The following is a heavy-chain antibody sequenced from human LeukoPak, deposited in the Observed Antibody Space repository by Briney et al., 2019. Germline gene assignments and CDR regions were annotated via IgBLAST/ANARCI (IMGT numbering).Heavy chain of an antibody. Sequence: PGGSLRLSCAVSGFTVNTNFMSWVRQAPGKGLEWVSVIYSGGSTYYADSVKGRFTISRDNSKNTLYLQMNSLRAEDTAVYYCAKDPVGFIVGATDFDYWGQGTLVTVSS. CDR3: AKDPVGFIVGATDFDY. CDR1: GFTVNTNF. V-gene: IGHV3-66*01. J-gene: IGHJ4*02. CDR2: IYSGGST. D-gene: IGHD1-26*01.